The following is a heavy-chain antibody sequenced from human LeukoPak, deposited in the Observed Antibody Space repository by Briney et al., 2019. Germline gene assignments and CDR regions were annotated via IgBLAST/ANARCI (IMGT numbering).Heavy chain of an antibody. D-gene: IGHD3-22*01. J-gene: IGHJ4*02. CDR2: INPSGGST. CDR3: ARVYPYYYDSSGYYPFDY. V-gene: IGHV1-46*01. CDR1: GYTFTNYY. Sequence: ASVKVSCKASGYTFTNYYMHWVRQAPGQGLEWMGIINPSGGSTSYAQKFQGRVTMTRDMSTSTVYMELSSLRSEDTAVYYCARVYPYYYDSSGYYPFDYWGQGTLVTVSS.